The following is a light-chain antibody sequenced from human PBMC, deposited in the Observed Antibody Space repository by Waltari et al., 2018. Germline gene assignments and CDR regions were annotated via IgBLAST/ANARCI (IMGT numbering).Light chain of an antibody. V-gene: IGKV3-15*01. Sequence: EIVMTQSQATLSLSPGDRATLSCRASQYVSSNLAWYQQKPGQAPRLLIYGASTRATGIPGRFSGSGSGTEFTLSISGLQSEDFALYYCQQYNARPRTFGQGTKVEIK. J-gene: IGKJ1*01. CDR3: QQYNARPRT. CDR1: QYVSSN. CDR2: GAS.